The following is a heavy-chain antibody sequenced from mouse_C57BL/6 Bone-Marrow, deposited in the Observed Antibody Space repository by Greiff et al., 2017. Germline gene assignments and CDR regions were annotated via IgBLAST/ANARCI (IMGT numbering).Heavy chain of an antibody. CDR2: IYPRSGNT. V-gene: IGHV1-81*01. J-gene: IGHJ3*01. CDR1: GYTFTSYG. CDR3: ARLGPRAWFAY. Sequence: QVHVKQSGAELARPGASVKLSCKASGYTFTSYGISWVKQSTGQGLEWIGEIYPRSGNTYYNEKFKGKATLTADKSSSTAYMALRSLTSEDSAVYFCARLGPRAWFAYWGQGTLVTVSA.